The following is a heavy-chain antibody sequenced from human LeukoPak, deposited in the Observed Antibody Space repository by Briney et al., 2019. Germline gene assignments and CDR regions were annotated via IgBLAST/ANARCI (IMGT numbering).Heavy chain of an antibody. D-gene: IGHD3-22*01. CDR1: GFTFSSYS. V-gene: IGHV3-21*01. CDR3: AREPYYYDSSGFYFDY. CDR2: ISSRSSYI. Sequence: TGGSLRLSCAASGFTFSSYSMNWVRQAPGKGLEWVSSISSRSSYIYYADSVKGRFTISRDNAKNSLYLQMNSLRAEDTAVYYCAREPYYYDSSGFYFDYWGQGTLVTVSS. J-gene: IGHJ4*02.